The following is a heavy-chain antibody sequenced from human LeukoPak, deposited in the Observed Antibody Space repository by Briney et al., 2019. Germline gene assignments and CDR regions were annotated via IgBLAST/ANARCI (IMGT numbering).Heavy chain of an antibody. J-gene: IGHJ5*02. D-gene: IGHD3-3*01. CDR3: ARDYDFWSGYISYNWFDP. CDR1: GFTFSSFG. CDR2: IPYDGSNK. Sequence: GRSLRLSCAASGFTFSSFGMHWVRQAPGKGLEWVAAIPYDGSNKYYADSVKGRFTISRDNSKNTLYLQMNSLRAEDTAVYYCARDYDFWSGYISYNWFDPWGQGTLVTVSS. V-gene: IGHV3-30*03.